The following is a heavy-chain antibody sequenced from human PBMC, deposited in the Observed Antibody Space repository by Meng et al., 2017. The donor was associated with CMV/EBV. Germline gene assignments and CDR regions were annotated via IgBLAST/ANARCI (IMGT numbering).Heavy chain of an antibody. CDR1: GGSFSGYY. CDR3: ARGGNWFDP. Sequence: QVPLQPWGAVLLKPSETLSPTCAVYGGSFSGYYWSWIRQPPGKGLEWIEEINHSGSTNYNPSLKSRVTISVDTSKNQFSLKLSSVTAADTAVYYCARGGNWFDPWGQGTLVTVSS. CDR2: INHSGST. J-gene: IGHJ5*02. V-gene: IGHV4-34*01.